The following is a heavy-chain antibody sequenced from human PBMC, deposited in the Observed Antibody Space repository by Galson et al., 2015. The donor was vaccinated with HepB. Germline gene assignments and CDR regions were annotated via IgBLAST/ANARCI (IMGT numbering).Heavy chain of an antibody. Sequence: SLRLSCAASGFTFSSYGMHWVRQAPGKGLEWVAVIWYDGSNKYYADSVKGRFTISRDNSKNTLYLQMNSLRAEDTAVYYCARGGMYYYDSSGSRQEYYFDYWGQGTLVTVSS. J-gene: IGHJ4*02. V-gene: IGHV3-33*01. CDR2: IWYDGSNK. CDR3: ARGGMYYYDSSGSRQEYYFDY. D-gene: IGHD3-22*01. CDR1: GFTFSSYG.